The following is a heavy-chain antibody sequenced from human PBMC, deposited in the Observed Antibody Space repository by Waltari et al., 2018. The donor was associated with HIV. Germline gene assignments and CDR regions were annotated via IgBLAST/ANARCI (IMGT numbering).Heavy chain of an antibody. Sequence: QVQLVQSGAEVKKPGSSVKVSCKASGGTFSSYAISWVRQAPGQGLEWMGRIIPILGIANYAQKFQGRVTITADKSTSTAYMELSSLRSEDTAVYYCARTSPKDDILTAPASGAFDIWGQGTMVTVSS. CDR1: GGTFSSYA. J-gene: IGHJ3*02. CDR3: ARTSPKDDILTAPASGAFDI. CDR2: IIPILGIA. V-gene: IGHV1-69*04. D-gene: IGHD3-9*01.